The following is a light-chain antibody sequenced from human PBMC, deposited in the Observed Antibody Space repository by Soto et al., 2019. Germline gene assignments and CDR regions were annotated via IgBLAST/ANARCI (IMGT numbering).Light chain of an antibody. J-gene: IGLJ1*01. Sequence: QSVLAQPASVSGSPGQSITISCTGSSNDVGRYSYVSWYQQHPGKTPKLIIYEVSLRPSGISDRFSASKSGNTASLTISGLQAEDEADYYCASYTSDTGRLFGTGTKVTVL. CDR2: EVS. V-gene: IGLV2-14*01. CDR1: SNDVGRYSY. CDR3: ASYTSDTGRL.